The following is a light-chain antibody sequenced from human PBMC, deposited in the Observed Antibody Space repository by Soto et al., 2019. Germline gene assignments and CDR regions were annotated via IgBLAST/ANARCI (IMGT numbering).Light chain of an antibody. Sequence: QSALTQPPSASGTPGQRVTISCSGSSSNIGSNYVYWYQHLPGTAPKLLIYRNNQRPSGVPARFSGSKSGTSASLAISGLRSDDEADYYCTAWDDNLTGGVFGGGTKLTVL. CDR3: TAWDDNLTGGV. J-gene: IGLJ3*02. V-gene: IGLV1-47*01. CDR2: RNN. CDR1: SSNIGSNY.